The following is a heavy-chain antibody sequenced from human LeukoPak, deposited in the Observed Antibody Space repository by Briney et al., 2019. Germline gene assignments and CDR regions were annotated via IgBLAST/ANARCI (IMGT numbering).Heavy chain of an antibody. CDR2: ISSSSSYT. J-gene: IGHJ3*02. Sequence: GGSLRLSCAASGFTFSDYYMSWIRQAPGKGLEWVSYISSSSSYTNYADSVKGRFTISRDNAKNSLYLQMNSLRAEDTAVYYCARAPVTRGAFDIWGQGTMVTVSS. CDR3: ARAPVTRGAFDI. CDR1: GFTFSDYY. V-gene: IGHV3-11*05. D-gene: IGHD4-23*01.